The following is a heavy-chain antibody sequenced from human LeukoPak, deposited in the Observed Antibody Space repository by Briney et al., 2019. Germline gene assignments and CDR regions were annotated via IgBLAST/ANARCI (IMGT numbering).Heavy chain of an antibody. CDR2: ISGSGGST. CDR1: GFTFSSFA. D-gene: IGHD6-13*01. CDR3: AKLGGYSSSWSYYYYYYMDV. V-gene: IGHV3-23*01. Sequence: HPGGSLRLSCAASGFTFSSFAMIWVRQAPGKGLEWGSAISGSGGSTYYADPVKGRFTISRDNSKNTPYMQMNSLKAEDTAVYYCAKLGGYSSSWSYYYYYYMDVWGKGTMVTVSS. J-gene: IGHJ6*03.